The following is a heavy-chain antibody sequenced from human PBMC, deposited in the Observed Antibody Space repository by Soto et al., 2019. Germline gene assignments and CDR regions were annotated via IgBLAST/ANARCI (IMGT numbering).Heavy chain of an antibody. V-gene: IGHV1-18*01. CDR3: ARGRYGAY. CDR1: GYTFTSYG. CDR2: ISAHNGNT. D-gene: IGHD3-10*01. J-gene: IGHJ4*02. Sequence: QVHLVQSGAEVKKPGASVKVSCKGSGYTFTSYGITWVRQAPGQGLEWMGWISAHNGNTEYAQKLHGRVTVTRDTSTSTACMELRSLRSDDAAVYYWARGRYGAYWGQGALVTVSS.